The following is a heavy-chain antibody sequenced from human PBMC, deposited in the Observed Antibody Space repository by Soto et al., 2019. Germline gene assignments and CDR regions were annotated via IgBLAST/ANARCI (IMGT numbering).Heavy chain of an antibody. D-gene: IGHD1-1*01. CDR2: IYFSGNT. CDR1: GGSISDRSYY. J-gene: IGHJ4*02. CDR3: AGATGADNEDY. Sequence: PSETLSLTCPVSGGSISDRSYYWGWIRQPPGKGLEWIGNIYFSGNTYYNPSLNSRVSMSVDTSKNQFSLRLSSVTAADTAVYYCAGATGADNEDYWGQGTLVTVSS. V-gene: IGHV4-39*01.